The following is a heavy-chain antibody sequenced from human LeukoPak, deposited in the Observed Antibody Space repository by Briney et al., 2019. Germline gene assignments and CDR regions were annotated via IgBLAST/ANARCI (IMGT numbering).Heavy chain of an antibody. Sequence: GGSLRLSCAASGFTFGSYAMSWVRQAPGKGLEWVSGISGSGTSTYYADSVKGRFTVSRDNSKNTLYLQMHSLRAEDTAIYYCAKVGAAAWGTAFDIWGQGTLVTVSS. CDR2: ISGSGTST. V-gene: IGHV3-23*01. CDR3: AKVGAAAWGTAFDI. CDR1: GFTFGSYA. D-gene: IGHD6-13*01. J-gene: IGHJ3*02.